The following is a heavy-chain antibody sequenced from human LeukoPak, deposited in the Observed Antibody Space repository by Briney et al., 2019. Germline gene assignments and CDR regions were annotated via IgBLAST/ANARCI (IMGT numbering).Heavy chain of an antibody. CDR2: INPNSGGT. J-gene: IGHJ5*02. V-gene: IGHV1-2*02. Sequence: ASVKVSCKASGYTFTGYYMHWVRQAPGQGLEWMGWINPNSGGTNYAQKFQGRVTMTRDTSISTAYMELSSLRYDDTAVYYCATNTLVRDIINWFDPWGQGTLVTVSS. CDR1: GYTFTGYY. CDR3: ATNTLVRDIINWFDP. D-gene: IGHD3-10*01.